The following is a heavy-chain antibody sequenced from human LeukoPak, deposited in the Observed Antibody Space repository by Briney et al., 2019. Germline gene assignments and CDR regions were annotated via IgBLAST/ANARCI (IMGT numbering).Heavy chain of an antibody. J-gene: IGHJ4*02. V-gene: IGHV1-18*04. CDR2: ISGSNGNT. Sequence: VSVKVSCKTSGYTFTTYGISWVRQAPGQGLEWMGWISGSNGNTKYAQKVQGRVTMTTDTSTTTAYMEVRSLRSDDTAVYYCARDRDRMVQGVTALFDYWGQGTLVTVSS. CDR1: GYTFTTYG. D-gene: IGHD3-10*01. CDR3: ARDRDRMVQGVTALFDY.